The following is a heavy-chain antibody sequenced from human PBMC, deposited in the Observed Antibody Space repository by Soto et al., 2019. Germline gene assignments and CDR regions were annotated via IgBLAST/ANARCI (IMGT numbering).Heavy chain of an antibody. Sequence: SETLSLTCTVSGVSISSVSISSNYWSWIRQPPGKGLEWIGSIQYNGNTNYSPSLKSRLTISIDTSKNQFSLHLSSVTAADTAVYYCARDLVTMVRGVITRINWFDPWGQGTLVTVSS. J-gene: IGHJ5*02. CDR1: GVSISSVSISSNY. V-gene: IGHV4-61*01. CDR3: ARDLVTMVRGVITRINWFDP. CDR2: IQYNGNT. D-gene: IGHD3-10*01.